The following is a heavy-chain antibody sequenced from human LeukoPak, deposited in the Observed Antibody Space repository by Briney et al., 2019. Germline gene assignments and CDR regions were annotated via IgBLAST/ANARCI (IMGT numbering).Heavy chain of an antibody. CDR3: ARRGYSYGPSGSFDF. J-gene: IGHJ4*02. Sequence: SETLSLTCTGSGVSISEYYWSWIRQPPGKGLEWIGYIYYSGSTNYNYNPSLKSRVTISVDPSKNQFSLRLTSVTAADTAVYYCARRGYSYGPSGSFDFWGQGTLVTVSS. D-gene: IGHD5-18*01. CDR1: GVSISEYY. CDR2: IYYSGSTNY. V-gene: IGHV4-59*01.